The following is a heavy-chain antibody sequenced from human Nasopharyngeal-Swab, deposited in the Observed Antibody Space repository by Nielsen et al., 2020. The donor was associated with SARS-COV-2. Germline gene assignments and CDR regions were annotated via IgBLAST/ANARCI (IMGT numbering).Heavy chain of an antibody. D-gene: IGHD5-12*01. Sequence: GESLKISCMGSGYTFTSYWLGWVRQMPGKGLEWMGIIYPGDSDTRYSPSFKGHVTISADKSISTAYLQWSSLKASDTTMYYCARQGTWIRTNWFDPWGQGTLVTVYS. J-gene: IGHJ5*02. CDR2: IYPGDSDT. V-gene: IGHV5-51*01. CDR1: GYTFTSYW. CDR3: ARQGTWIRTNWFDP.